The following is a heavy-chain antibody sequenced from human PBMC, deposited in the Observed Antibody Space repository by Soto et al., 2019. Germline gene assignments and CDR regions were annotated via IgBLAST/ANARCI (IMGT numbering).Heavy chain of an antibody. CDR2: ISAYNGNT. CDR1: GYTFTSYG. V-gene: IGHV1-18*04. CDR3: ASSVVPAATASYGMDV. J-gene: IGHJ6*02. Sequence: GASVKVSCKASGYTFTSYGISWVRQAPGQGLEWMGWISAYNGNTNYAQKLQGRVTMTPDTSTSTAYMELRSLRSDDTAVYYCASSVVPAATASYGMDVWGQGTTVTVSS. D-gene: IGHD2-2*01.